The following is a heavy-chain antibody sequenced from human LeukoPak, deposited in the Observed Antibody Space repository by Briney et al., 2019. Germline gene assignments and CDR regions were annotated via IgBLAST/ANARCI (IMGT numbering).Heavy chain of an antibody. V-gene: IGHV4-61*02. CDR3: ARRGWFRGGYSYGPPTYYFDY. Sequence: PSQTLSLTCTVSGGSISSGSYYWSWIRQPAGKGLEWIGRIYTSGSTNYNPSLKSRVTISVDTSKNQFSLKLSSVTAADTAVYYCARRGWFRGGYSYGPPTYYFDYWGQGTLVTVSS. J-gene: IGHJ4*02. D-gene: IGHD5-18*01. CDR1: GGSISSGSYY. CDR2: IYTSGST.